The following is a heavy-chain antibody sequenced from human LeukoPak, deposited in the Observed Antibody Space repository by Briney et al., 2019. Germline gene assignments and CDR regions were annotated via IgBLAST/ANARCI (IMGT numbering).Heavy chain of an antibody. CDR2: IIPIFGTA. Sequence: SVKVSCKASGGTFSSYAISGVRQAPGQGLEWMGGIIPIFGTANYAQKFQGRVTITTDESTSTAYMELSSLRSEDTAVYYCASAWIAVAGTPPRGFDYWGQGTLVTVSS. V-gene: IGHV1-69*05. CDR3: ASAWIAVAGTPPRGFDY. J-gene: IGHJ4*02. D-gene: IGHD6-19*01. CDR1: GGTFSSYA.